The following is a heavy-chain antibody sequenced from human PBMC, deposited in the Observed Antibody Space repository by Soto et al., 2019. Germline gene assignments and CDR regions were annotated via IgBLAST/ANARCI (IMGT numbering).Heavy chain of an antibody. CDR1: GYTFTSYY. D-gene: IGHD3-9*01. CDR3: ARDLVVLRYFDWPYGGWFDP. CDR2: INPSGGST. Sequence: ASVKGSCKASGYTFTSYYMHWVRQAPGQGLEWMGIINPSGGSTSYAQKFQGRVTMTRDTSTSTVYMELSSLRSEDTAVYHCARDLVVLRYFDWPYGGWFDPWGQGTLVTVSS. V-gene: IGHV1-46*01. J-gene: IGHJ5*02.